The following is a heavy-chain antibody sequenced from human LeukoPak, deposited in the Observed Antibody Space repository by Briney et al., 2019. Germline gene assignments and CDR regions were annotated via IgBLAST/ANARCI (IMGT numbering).Heavy chain of an antibody. CDR3: ARSIRYYSGGSCYFY. J-gene: IGHJ4*02. CDR2: INHSGST. V-gene: IGHV4-34*01. CDR1: GGSFSGYY. Sequence: SETLSLTCAVYGGSFSGYYWSWIRQPPGKGLEWIGEINHSGSTNYNPSLKSRVTISVDTSKNQFSLKLSSVTAADTAVYYCARSIRYYSGGSCYFYWGQGTLVTVSS. D-gene: IGHD2-15*01.